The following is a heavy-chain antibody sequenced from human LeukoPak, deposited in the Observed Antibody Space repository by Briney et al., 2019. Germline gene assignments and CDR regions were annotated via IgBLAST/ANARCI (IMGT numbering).Heavy chain of an antibody. CDR3: ASEGTTGTTWGPDY. CDR2: IDSDGYST. V-gene: IGHV3-74*01. D-gene: IGHD1-1*01. Sequence: GGSLRLSCAASRFTFNTYWVHWVRQAPGKGLVWVSRIDSDGYSTAYADSVKGRFTISGDNAKNTLYLQMNSLRAEDTAVYYCASEGTTGTTWGPDYWGQGTLVTVSS. CDR1: RFTFNTYW. J-gene: IGHJ4*02.